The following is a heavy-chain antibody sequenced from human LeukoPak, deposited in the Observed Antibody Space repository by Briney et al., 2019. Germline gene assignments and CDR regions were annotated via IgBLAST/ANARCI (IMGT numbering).Heavy chain of an antibody. CDR1: GYTFTSYY. CDR2: INPSGGST. V-gene: IGHV1-46*01. Sequence: ASVKVSCKASGYTFTSYYMHWVRQAPGQGLEWMGIINPSGGSTSYAQKLQGRVTMTRDTSTSTVYMELSSLRSEDTAVYYCARANRYCSGGSCPQSDFDYWGQGTLVTVSS. J-gene: IGHJ4*02. CDR3: ARANRYCSGGSCPQSDFDY. D-gene: IGHD2-15*01.